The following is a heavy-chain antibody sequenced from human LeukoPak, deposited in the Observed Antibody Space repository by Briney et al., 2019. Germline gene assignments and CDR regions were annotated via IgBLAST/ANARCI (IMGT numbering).Heavy chain of an antibody. CDR1: GFTFRTYW. V-gene: IGHV3-74*01. D-gene: IGHD3-16*01. Sequence: PGGSLRLSCAASGFTFRTYWMHWVRQAPGKGLVWVSRINSDGSVTNYADSVKGRFTMSRDNAKKTLYLQMNSLRDEDTAVYYCASAKELGYWGQGTLVTVSS. J-gene: IGHJ4*02. CDR2: INSDGSVT. CDR3: ASAKELGY.